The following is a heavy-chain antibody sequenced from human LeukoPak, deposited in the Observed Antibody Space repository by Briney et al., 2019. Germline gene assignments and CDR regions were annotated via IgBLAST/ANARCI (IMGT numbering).Heavy chain of an antibody. CDR3: ARRGGSGRAFDY. CDR2: IYYTGST. Sequence: SETLSLTCSVSGASISGGTYYWGWIRQPPGKGLEWIGSIYYTGSTYDNPSLKSRVTISVDTSKNQFSLKLSFVTAADTAVYYCARRGGSGRAFDYWGQGTLVTVSS. D-gene: IGHD1-26*01. CDR1: GASISGGTYY. V-gene: IGHV4-39*01. J-gene: IGHJ4*02.